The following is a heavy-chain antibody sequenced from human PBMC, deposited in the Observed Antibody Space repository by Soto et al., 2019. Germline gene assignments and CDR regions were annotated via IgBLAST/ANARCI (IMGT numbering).Heavy chain of an antibody. CDR2: VIPIFGTA. D-gene: IGHD3-10*01. J-gene: IGHJ6*02. V-gene: IGHV1-69*01. Sequence: QVQLVQSGAEVKKPGSSVKVSCKASGGTFSSYAFSWVRQAPGQGLEWMGGVIPIFGTAIYAQKFQGRVTITADESTSTAYMELSSLRSEDTAVYYCTLSGNGHYYYGMDVWGQGTTVTVSS. CDR1: GGTFSSYA. CDR3: TLSGNGHYYYGMDV.